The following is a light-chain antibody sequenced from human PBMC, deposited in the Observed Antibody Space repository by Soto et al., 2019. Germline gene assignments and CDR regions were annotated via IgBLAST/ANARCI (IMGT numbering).Light chain of an antibody. V-gene: IGKV3-15*01. CDR2: GSS. J-gene: IGKJ2*01. Sequence: EIVMTQSPATLSVSPGGGATLSCRASQSIRSSLAWYQLKPGQAPRLLIYGSSTRATGIPARFSGGGSGTEFTLTISSLQSEDFAIYYCQQYGDWRYTFGQGTKLEIK. CDR1: QSIRSS. CDR3: QQYGDWRYT.